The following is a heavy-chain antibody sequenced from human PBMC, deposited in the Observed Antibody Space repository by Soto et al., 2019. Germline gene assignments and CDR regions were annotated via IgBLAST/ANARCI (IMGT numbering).Heavy chain of an antibody. Sequence: EVQLVESGGGSVQPGGSLRLSCAASGFTFSTFSMNWVRQAPGRGLEWISYISGGGRPISYADSVKGRFTISRDNAKNSLYLQMDSLTDEDTAVYYCARDLGWAVDSWGQGTLVTVSS. D-gene: IGHD6-19*01. J-gene: IGHJ4*02. CDR2: ISGGGRPI. V-gene: IGHV3-48*02. CDR1: GFTFSTFS. CDR3: ARDLGWAVDS.